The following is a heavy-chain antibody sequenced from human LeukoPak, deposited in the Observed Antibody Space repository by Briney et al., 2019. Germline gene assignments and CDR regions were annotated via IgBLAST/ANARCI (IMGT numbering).Heavy chain of an antibody. CDR2: ISYDESNK. CDR3: TRLVGWDIVVGPGDY. CDR1: GFTFSYYG. Sequence: GGSLRLSCAASGFTFSYYGMQWVRQAPGKGLEWVAVISYDESNKYYADSVKGRFTISRDNSKNTLYLQMNSLRAEDTAVYYCTRLVGWDIVVGPGDYWGQGTLVTVSS. V-gene: IGHV3-30*19. J-gene: IGHJ4*02. D-gene: IGHD2-15*01.